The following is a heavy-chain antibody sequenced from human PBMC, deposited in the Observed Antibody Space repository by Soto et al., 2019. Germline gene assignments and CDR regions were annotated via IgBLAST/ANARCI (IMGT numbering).Heavy chain of an antibody. D-gene: IGHD4-17*01. CDR2: ISHDGTNA. Sequence: GGALILSCASSEFTFHSYSLDWIRQAPGKGLEWVALISHDGTNAYYADSVKGRFTISRDNSKNTLYLQMNSLEPEATSVYYCARDQGGSDYRPEYWGQGTRVTVSS. J-gene: IGHJ4*02. CDR3: ARDQGGSDYRPEY. V-gene: IGHV3-30-3*01. CDR1: EFTFHSYS.